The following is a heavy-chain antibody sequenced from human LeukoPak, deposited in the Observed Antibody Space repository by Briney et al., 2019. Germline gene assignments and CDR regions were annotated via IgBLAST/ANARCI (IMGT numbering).Heavy chain of an antibody. CDR2: ITSNEGNT. Sequence: GGSLRLSCSASGFSFSTYAMHWVRQAPGKGLEYVSSITSNEGNTYYTDSVKGRFTISRDNSKNTLYLHMGNLRPEDTALYYCLKDLTGVGDHWGQGTLVTVSS. J-gene: IGHJ4*02. V-gene: IGHV3-64D*06. CDR3: LKDLTGVGDH. D-gene: IGHD2-8*02. CDR1: GFSFSTYA.